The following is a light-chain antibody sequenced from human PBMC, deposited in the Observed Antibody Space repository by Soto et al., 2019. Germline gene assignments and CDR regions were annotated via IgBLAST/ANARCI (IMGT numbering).Light chain of an antibody. CDR2: GAS. CDR1: QGIIDY. Sequence: DIQMTQSPSSLSASVGDRVTMTCRASQGIIDYLAWYQQKPGKAPKLLIYGASTLQLGVPSRFRGTGAGTDFNLTISSLQPEDVGTYYCQRYNSAPRTFGQGTKVEIK. CDR3: QRYNSAPRT. V-gene: IGKV1-27*01. J-gene: IGKJ1*01.